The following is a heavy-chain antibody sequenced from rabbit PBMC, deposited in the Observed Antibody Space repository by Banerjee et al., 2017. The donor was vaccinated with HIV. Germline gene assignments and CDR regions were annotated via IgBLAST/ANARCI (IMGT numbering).Heavy chain of an antibody. D-gene: IGHD6-1*01. V-gene: IGHV1S45*01. CDR1: GFSFSSGYW. CDR3: ARGANVYDYAFGM. J-gene: IGHJ4*01. CDR2: ISPSSGIT. Sequence: EESGGDLVKPEGSLTLTCTASGFSFSSGYWICWVRQAPGKGLELIACISPSSGITDYASWAEGRFPISKASSTTVTQQMAGLTAADTAPYFCARGANVYDYAFGMCGQGTLVNVS.